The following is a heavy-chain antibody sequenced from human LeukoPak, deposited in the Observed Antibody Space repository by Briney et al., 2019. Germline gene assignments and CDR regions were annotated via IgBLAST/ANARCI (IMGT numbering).Heavy chain of an antibody. Sequence: ASVKVSCKVSGYTLTELSMHWVRQAPGKGLERMGGFDPEDGETIYAQKFQGRVTMTEDTSTDTAYMELSSLRSEDTAVYYCATAGPSNYYDSSGYYFNYWGQGTLVTVSS. J-gene: IGHJ4*02. CDR1: GYTLTELS. CDR2: FDPEDGET. V-gene: IGHV1-24*01. CDR3: ATAGPSNYYDSSGYYFNY. D-gene: IGHD3-22*01.